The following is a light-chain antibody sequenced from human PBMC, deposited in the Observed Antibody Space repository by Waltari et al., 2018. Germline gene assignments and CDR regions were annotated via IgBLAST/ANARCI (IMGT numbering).Light chain of an antibody. J-gene: IGKJ1*01. CDR2: GAS. CDR3: QHYVRLPAT. Sequence: IVLTQSPGTLSLSPGGRATLSCRASESVSRALAWYQQKPGQAPRLLIYGASTRAPGIADRFSGSGSATDFSLTISGLEPEDFAVYYCQHYVRLPATFGQGTKVEIK. CDR1: ESVSRA. V-gene: IGKV3-20*01.